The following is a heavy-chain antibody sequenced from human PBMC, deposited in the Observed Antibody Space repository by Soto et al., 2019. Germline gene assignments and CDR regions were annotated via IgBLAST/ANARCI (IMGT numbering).Heavy chain of an antibody. J-gene: IGHJ5*02. CDR1: GGSINSGDYY. CDR2: IYYSGST. Sequence: QVQLQESGPGLVKPSQTLSLTCTVSGGSINSGDYYWSWIRQHPGKGLEWIGYIYYSGSTYYNPSLKGRFTISLKTFKNQSPLKLNSVAAGDRAVFFWAGNRYFRPAPWGQGTLGPVSP. D-gene: IGHD1-1*01. V-gene: IGHV4-31*03. CDR3: AGNRYFRPAP.